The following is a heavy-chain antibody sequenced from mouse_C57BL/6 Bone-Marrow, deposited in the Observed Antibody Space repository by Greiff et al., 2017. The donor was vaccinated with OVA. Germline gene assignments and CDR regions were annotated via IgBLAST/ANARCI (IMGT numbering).Heavy chain of an antibody. D-gene: IGHD4-1*01. Sequence: DVQLVESGGGLVKPGGSLKLSCAASGFTFSSYTMSWVRQTPEKRLEWVATISGGGGNTYYPDSVKGRFTISRDNAKNTLYLQMSSLRSEDTALYYCARQGTGLTFAYWGQGTLVTVSA. CDR3: ARQGTGLTFAY. CDR2: ISGGGGNT. V-gene: IGHV5-9*01. J-gene: IGHJ3*01. CDR1: GFTFSSYT.